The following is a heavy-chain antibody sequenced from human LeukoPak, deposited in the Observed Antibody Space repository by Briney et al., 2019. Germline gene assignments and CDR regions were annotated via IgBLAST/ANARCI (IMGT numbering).Heavy chain of an antibody. V-gene: IGHV4-4*02. D-gene: IGHD3-22*01. CDR1: GGSISSGNW. CDR2: IYHSGST. J-gene: IGHJ4*02. Sequence: SETLSLTCAVSGGSISSGNWWSWVRQPPGKGLEWIGEIYHSGSTNYNPSLKSRVTISVDTSKNQFSLKLSSVTAADTAVYYCAAGSESYDSRGYSYYFDYWGQGTLVTVSS. CDR3: AAGSESYDSRGYSYYFDY.